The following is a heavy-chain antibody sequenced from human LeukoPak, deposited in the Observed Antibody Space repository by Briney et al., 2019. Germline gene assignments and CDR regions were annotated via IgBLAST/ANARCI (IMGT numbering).Heavy chain of an antibody. CDR2: INSGSSTI. J-gene: IGHJ3*02. CDR1: GFTFSSYS. Sequence: GGSLRLSCAASGFTFSSYSMDWVRQAPGKGLEGVSHINSGSSTIYYADSVKGRFTISRDNAGNSLYLHMNSLRAEDTAVYYCARVLLERPGIDSFDMWGQGTMVTISS. V-gene: IGHV3-48*01. D-gene: IGHD1-1*01. CDR3: ARVLLERPGIDSFDM.